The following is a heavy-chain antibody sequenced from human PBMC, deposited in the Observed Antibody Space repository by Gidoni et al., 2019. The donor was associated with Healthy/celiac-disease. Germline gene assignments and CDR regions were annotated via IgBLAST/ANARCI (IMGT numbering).Heavy chain of an antibody. CDR2: IWYDGSNK. V-gene: IGHV3-33*01. D-gene: IGHD3-22*01. Sequence: QVQLVESGGGVVQPGRSLRLSCEASGFTFSSYGMHWVRQAPGKGPEWVAVIWYDGSNKYYADSVKGRFTISRDNSKNTLYLQMNSLRAEDTAVYYCARDLILRDSSGYYSWGQGTLVTVSS. J-gene: IGHJ4*02. CDR3: ARDLILRDSSGYYS. CDR1: GFTFSSYG.